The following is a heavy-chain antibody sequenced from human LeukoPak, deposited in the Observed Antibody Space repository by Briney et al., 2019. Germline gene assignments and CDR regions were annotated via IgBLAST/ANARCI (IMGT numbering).Heavy chain of an antibody. CDR1: GFTLITYW. V-gene: IGHV3-7*01. D-gene: IGHD4-17*01. J-gene: IGHJ4*02. CDR2: INQDGSEK. CDR3: ARAEDYGDSYYFDY. Sequence: GGSLRLSCAASGFTLITYWMTWVRQAPGKGLEWVANINQDGSEKYYVGSVKGRFTISRDNARNSLYLQMNSLRAEDTAVYYCARAEDYGDSYYFDYWGQGTLVTVSS.